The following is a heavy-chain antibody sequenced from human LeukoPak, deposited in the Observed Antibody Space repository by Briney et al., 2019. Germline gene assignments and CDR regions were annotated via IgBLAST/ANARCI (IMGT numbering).Heavy chain of an antibody. J-gene: IGHJ4*02. V-gene: IGHV3-7*01. CDR3: ARNPVTLGGFDY. CDR2: IKQDGSDK. CDR1: GFTFSNNW. Sequence: PGGSLRLSCAASGFTFSNNWMSWVRQAPGKGLEWVANIKQDGSDKYYVDSVKGRFTISRDNAKNSLYLQMNSLRAEDTAVYYCARNPVTLGGFDYWGQGILVTVSS. D-gene: IGHD4-17*01.